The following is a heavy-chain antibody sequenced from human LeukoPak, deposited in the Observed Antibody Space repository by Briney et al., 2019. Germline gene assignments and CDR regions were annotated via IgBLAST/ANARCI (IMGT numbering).Heavy chain of an antibody. D-gene: IGHD3-10*01. CDR3: ARGWFGELYGYYYYYMDV. J-gene: IGHJ6*03. CDR1: GYTFTGYY. Sequence: ASVKVSCKASGYTFTGYYMHWVRQAPGQGLEWMGRINPNSGGTNYAQKFQGRVTMTRDTSISTAYMELSGLRSDDTAVYYCARGWFGELYGYYYYYMDVWGKGTTVTVS. V-gene: IGHV1-2*06. CDR2: INPNSGGT.